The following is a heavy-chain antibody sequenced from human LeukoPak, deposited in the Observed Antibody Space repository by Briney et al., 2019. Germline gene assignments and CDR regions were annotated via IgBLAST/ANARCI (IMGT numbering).Heavy chain of an antibody. CDR3: ATWIYDTLTGYPSFHH. D-gene: IGHD3-9*01. CDR2: LYSSGTT. CDR1: GFSVNSDY. Sequence: PGGSLRLSCAASGFSVNSDYMTWVRQAPGKGLDWVSVLYSSGTTIYADSVRGRFTISRDSSKNTLYLQMNSLKAEDTAVYYCATWIYDTLTGYPSFHHWGQGTLVTVSS. V-gene: IGHV3-66*01. J-gene: IGHJ4*02.